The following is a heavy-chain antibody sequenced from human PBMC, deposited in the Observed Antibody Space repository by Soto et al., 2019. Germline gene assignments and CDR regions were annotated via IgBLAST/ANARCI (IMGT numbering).Heavy chain of an antibody. V-gene: IGHV1-69*06. CDR3: ATWTTYSGSYCFDY. CDR1: GGTFKTYT. Sequence: QVQLVQSGAELKKPGSSVNVSCAASGGTFKTYTINWVRQAPGQGLKWIGQIIPMYDSANYAQRFQGRVTISAEKSTNIAYMELSGLRSEDTALYYCATWTTYSGSYCFDYWGQGTLVSVSS. D-gene: IGHD1-26*01. CDR2: IIPMYDSA. J-gene: IGHJ4*02.